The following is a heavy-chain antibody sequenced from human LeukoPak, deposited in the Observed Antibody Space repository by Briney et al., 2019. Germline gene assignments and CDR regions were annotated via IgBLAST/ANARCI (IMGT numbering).Heavy chain of an antibody. D-gene: IGHD5-12*01. CDR1: GGSFSGYY. CDR2: INHTGST. Sequence: SGTLSLTCAVYGGSFSGYYWSWIRQPPGKGLEWIGEINHTGSTNYNPSLKSRVTMSVDTSKNQFSLKLSSVTAADTALYYCARGPPSSESGSVPSYYFDYWGQGTLVTVSS. J-gene: IGHJ4*01. V-gene: IGHV4-34*01. CDR3: ARGPPSSESGSVPSYYFDY.